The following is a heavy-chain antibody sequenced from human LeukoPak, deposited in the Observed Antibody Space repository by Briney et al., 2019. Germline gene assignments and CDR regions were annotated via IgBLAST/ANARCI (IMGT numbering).Heavy chain of an antibody. D-gene: IGHD2-15*01. Sequence: SETLSPTCTVSGGSITSYFWTWIRQPPGKGLEWIGYIYHSDTTNYNPSLKSRVTISVDTSKNQFSLKLSSVTAADTAVYYCAQKAPYSPGYSQDWGQGTLVTVSS. J-gene: IGHJ1*01. CDR1: GGSITSYF. CDR2: IYHSDTT. CDR3: AQKAPYSPGYSQD. V-gene: IGHV4-59*01.